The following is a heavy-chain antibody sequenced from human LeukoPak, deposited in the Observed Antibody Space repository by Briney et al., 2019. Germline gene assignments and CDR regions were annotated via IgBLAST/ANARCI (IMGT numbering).Heavy chain of an antibody. CDR2: ISGSGGST. D-gene: IGHD3-22*01. CDR1: GFTFSSYA. Sequence: PGGSLRLSCAASGFTFSSYAMSWVRQAPGKGLEWVSAISGSGGSTYYADSVKGRFTISRDNSKSTLYLQMNSLRAEDTAVYYCAKVPHYYYYDSSGFPFLDYWGQGTLVTVSS. V-gene: IGHV3-23*01. J-gene: IGHJ4*02. CDR3: AKVPHYYYYDSSGFPFLDY.